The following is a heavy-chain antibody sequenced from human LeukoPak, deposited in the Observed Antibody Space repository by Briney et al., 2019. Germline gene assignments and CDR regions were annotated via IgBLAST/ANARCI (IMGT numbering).Heavy chain of an antibody. D-gene: IGHD1-1*01. CDR2: INHSGST. CDR3: ARLEAY. Sequence: SETLSLTCAVYGGSFSGYYWSWIRQPPGKGLGWIGEINHSGSTNYNPSLKSRVTISVDTTKNQFSLKLSSVTAADTAVYYCARLEAYWGQGTLVTVSS. V-gene: IGHV4-34*01. J-gene: IGHJ4*02. CDR1: GGSFSGYY.